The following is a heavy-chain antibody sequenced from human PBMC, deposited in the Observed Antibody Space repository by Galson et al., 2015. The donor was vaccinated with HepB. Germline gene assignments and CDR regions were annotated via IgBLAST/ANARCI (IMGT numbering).Heavy chain of an antibody. CDR2: INPSGGST. CDR3: ARDTGGIQLWLTPWDYYGMDV. J-gene: IGHJ6*02. D-gene: IGHD5-18*01. CDR1: GYTFTSYY. V-gene: IGHV1-46*01. Sequence: SVKVSCKASGYTFTSYYMHWVRQAPGQGLEWMGIINPSGGSTSYAQKFQGRVTMTRDTSTSTVYMELSSLRSEDTAVYYCARDTGGIQLWLTPWDYYGMDVWGQGTTVTVSS.